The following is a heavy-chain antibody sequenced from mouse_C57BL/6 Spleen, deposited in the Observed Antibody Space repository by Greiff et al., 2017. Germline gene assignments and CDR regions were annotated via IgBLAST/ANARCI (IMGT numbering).Heavy chain of an antibody. CDR1: GFTFSSYA. J-gene: IGHJ4*01. Sequence: EVQLVESGGGLVKPGGSLKLSCAASGFTFSSYAMSWVRQTPEKRLEWVATISDGGSYTYYPDNVKGRFTISRDNAKNNLYLQMSHLKSEDTAMYYCARGNYYAQDYAMDYWGQGTSVTVSS. D-gene: IGHD1-1*01. CDR2: ISDGGSYT. CDR3: ARGNYYAQDYAMDY. V-gene: IGHV5-4*01.